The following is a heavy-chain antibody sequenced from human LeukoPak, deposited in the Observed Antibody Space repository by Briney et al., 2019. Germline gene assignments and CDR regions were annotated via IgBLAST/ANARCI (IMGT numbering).Heavy chain of an antibody. CDR3: ARDGRFDY. J-gene: IGHJ4*02. Sequence: GGSLRLSCAASGFTFSSYTMYWVRQAPGKGLEWVSSISSSSTYIYYADSLKGRFTISRDNAKNSLYLQMNSLRAKDTAVYYCARDGRFDYWGQGTLVTVSS. CDR2: ISSSSTYI. V-gene: IGHV3-21*01. CDR1: GFTFSSYT. D-gene: IGHD2-15*01.